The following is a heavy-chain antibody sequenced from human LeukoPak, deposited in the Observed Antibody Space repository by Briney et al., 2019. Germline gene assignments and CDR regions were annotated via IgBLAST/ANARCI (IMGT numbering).Heavy chain of an antibody. Sequence: PGGSLRLSCAASGFTFSSYAMSWVRQAPGKGLEWVSAISGSGGSTYYADSVKGRFTISRDNSKNTLYLQTNSLRAEDTAVYYCAKMGPYSSSWYYFDYWGQGTLVTVSS. CDR2: ISGSGGST. V-gene: IGHV3-23*01. CDR3: AKMGPYSSSWYYFDY. D-gene: IGHD6-13*01. CDR1: GFTFSSYA. J-gene: IGHJ4*02.